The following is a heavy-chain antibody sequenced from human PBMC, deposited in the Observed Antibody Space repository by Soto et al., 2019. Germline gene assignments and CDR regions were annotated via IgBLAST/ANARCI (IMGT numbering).Heavy chain of an antibody. CDR2: ISGSGGST. CDR3: AKDEDNSSGWYEDYHYYGMDV. D-gene: IGHD6-19*01. CDR1: GFTFSSYA. J-gene: IGHJ6*02. Sequence: GGSLRLSCAASGFTFSSYAMSWVRQAPGKGLEWVSAISGSGGSTYYADSVKGRFTISRDNSKNTLYLQMNSLRAEDTAVYYCAKDEDNSSGWYEDYHYYGMDVWGQGTTVTVSS. V-gene: IGHV3-23*01.